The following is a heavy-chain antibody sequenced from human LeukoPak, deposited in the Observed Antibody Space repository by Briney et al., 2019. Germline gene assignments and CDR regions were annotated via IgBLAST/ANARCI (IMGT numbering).Heavy chain of an antibody. D-gene: IGHD4-11*01. Sequence: SETLSLTCTVSGGSISSSSYYWGWIRQPPGKGLEWIGSIYYSGSTYYNPSLKSRVTISVDTSKNQFSLKLSSVTAADTAVYYCARLDYHFDYWGQGTLVTVSS. CDR3: ARLDYHFDY. J-gene: IGHJ4*02. CDR2: IYYSGST. CDR1: GGSISSSSYY. V-gene: IGHV4-39*01.